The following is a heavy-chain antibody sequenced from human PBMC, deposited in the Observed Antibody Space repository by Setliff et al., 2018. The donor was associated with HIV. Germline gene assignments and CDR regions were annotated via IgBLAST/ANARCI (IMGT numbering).Heavy chain of an antibody. CDR1: GSTFTRYD. J-gene: IGHJ3*02. V-gene: IGHV1-8*01. CDR2: MNPNSGNT. CDR3: ARGLGGTDAFDI. Sequence: VKVSCKASGSTFTRYDINWVRQATGQGLEWMGWMNPNSGNTGYAQKFQGRVTMTRNTSISTAYMELSSLRSEDTAVYYCARGLGGTDAFDIWGQGTMVTVSS. D-gene: IGHD3-16*01.